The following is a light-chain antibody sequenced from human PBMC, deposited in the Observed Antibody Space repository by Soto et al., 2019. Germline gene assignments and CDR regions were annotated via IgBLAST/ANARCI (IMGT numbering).Light chain of an antibody. CDR2: AAS. CDR1: QAIRTA. V-gene: IGKV1-6*01. CDR3: QQYNTYSRT. J-gene: IGKJ2*01. Sequence: AIQLTQSPSSLYASVGDRVTITCRASQAIRTALGWYQQKPGKVPKLLIYAASILQSGVPSRFSGSGSGTDFTLTISSLQPEDFATYYCQQYNTYSRTFGQGTKLDIK.